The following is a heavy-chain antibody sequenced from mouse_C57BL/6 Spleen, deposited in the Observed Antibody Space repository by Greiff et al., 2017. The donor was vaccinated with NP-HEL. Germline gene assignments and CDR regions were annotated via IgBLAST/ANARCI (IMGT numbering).Heavy chain of an antibody. Sequence: QVQLQQSGAELVKPGASVKISCKASGYAFSSYWMNWVKQRPGKGLEWIGQIYPGDGDTNYNGKFKGKATLTADKSSSTAYMQLSSLTSEDSAVYFCARFRGYYYGSSPYYAMDYWGQGTSVTVSS. CDR2: IYPGDGDT. J-gene: IGHJ4*01. CDR1: GYAFSSYW. CDR3: ARFRGYYYGSSPYYAMDY. V-gene: IGHV1-80*01. D-gene: IGHD1-1*01.